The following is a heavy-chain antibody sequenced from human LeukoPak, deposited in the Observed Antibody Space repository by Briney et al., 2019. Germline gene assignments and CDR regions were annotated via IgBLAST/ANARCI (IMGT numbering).Heavy chain of an antibody. Sequence: PSQTLSLTCTVSGGSISIGSYYWNWIRQPAGKGLEWIGHIYTTGSTNYNPSLKSRVTISLDTSKNQFSLKLSSVTAADTAVYYCARVAPLLTVTTDWGQGTLVTVSS. CDR1: GGSISIGSYY. D-gene: IGHD4-11*01. CDR3: ARVAPLLTVTTD. V-gene: IGHV4-61*09. J-gene: IGHJ4*02. CDR2: IYTTGST.